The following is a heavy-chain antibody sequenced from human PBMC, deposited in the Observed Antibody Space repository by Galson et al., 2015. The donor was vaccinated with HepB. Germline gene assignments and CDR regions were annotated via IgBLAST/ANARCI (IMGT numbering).Heavy chain of an antibody. CDR3: ARDLLGFGLDV. CDR2: ISSGTRYS. CDR1: GFSLSDYY. V-gene: IGHV3-11*06. D-gene: IGHD3-16*01. J-gene: IGHJ6*02. Sequence: SLRLSCAVSGFSLSDYYMSWIRQAPGKGLEWVSYISSGTRYSNYADSVKGRFTISRDNAKSSLYLQMNSLSVDDTAVYYCARDLLGFGLDVWGQGTTVTVSS.